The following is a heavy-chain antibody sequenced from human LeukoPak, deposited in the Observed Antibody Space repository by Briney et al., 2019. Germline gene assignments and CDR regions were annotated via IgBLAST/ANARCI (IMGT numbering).Heavy chain of an antibody. CDR2: IQFDGSHI. J-gene: IGHJ4*02. CDR3: AKTSDQPLYSKLDH. Sequence: GGSLRLSCASSGFTFSTYGMHWVRQAPGKGLEWVAFIQFDGSHIFYIDSVRGRFTISRDNSKNTLYLQMNSLRVEDTAVYYCAKTSDQPLYSKLDHWGQGTLVTVSS. CDR1: GFTFSTYG. V-gene: IGHV3-30*02. D-gene: IGHD1-14*01.